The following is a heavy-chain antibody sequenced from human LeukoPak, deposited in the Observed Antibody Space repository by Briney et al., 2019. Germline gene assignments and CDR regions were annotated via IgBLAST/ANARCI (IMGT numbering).Heavy chain of an antibody. CDR1: GFTFSSYE. Sequence: GGSLRLSCAASGFTFSSYEMHWVRQAPGKGLEWVAYISSGGTTVYYADSVEGRFTISRDNAKNSLYLQMNSLRAEDTAVYYCARGSVFFDYWGQGTLVTVSS. CDR2: ISSGGTTV. V-gene: IGHV3-48*03. J-gene: IGHJ4*02. CDR3: ARGSVFFDY.